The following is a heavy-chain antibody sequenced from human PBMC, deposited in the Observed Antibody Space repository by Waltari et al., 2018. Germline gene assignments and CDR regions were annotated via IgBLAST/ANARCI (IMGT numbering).Heavy chain of an antibody. CDR3: ATSSGYSRY. J-gene: IGHJ4*02. D-gene: IGHD3-22*01. CDR1: GFTFSSYE. Sequence: EVQLVESGGGLVQPGGSLRLSCAASGFTFSSYEMNWVRQAPGKGLEGVLKIRRSGSTIYYAGSVKGRFTISRDNAKNSLYLQMNSLRAEDTAVYYCATSSGYSRYWGQGTLVTVSS. CDR2: IRRSGSTI. V-gene: IGHV3-48*03.